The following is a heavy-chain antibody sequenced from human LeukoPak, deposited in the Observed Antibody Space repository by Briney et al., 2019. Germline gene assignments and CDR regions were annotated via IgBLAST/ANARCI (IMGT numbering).Heavy chain of an antibody. D-gene: IGHD3-22*01. J-gene: IGHJ4*02. V-gene: IGHV5-51*01. Sequence: GESLKISCKVSGYSFTTYWIAWVRQMPGKGLEWMGIINPGDSDTRYSPSFQGQVTISADKSISTAYLQWSSLKASDTAMYYCATETSSGFDYWGQGTLVTVSS. CDR3: ATETSSGFDY. CDR2: INPGDSDT. CDR1: GYSFTTYW.